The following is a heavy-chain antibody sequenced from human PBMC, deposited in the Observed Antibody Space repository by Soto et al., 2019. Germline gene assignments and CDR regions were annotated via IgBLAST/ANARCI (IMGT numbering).Heavy chain of an antibody. CDR3: ARRVQANWDVVQDNWLDP. CDR2: VYSIGST. D-gene: IGHD1-1*01. Sequence: PSETLSLTWTVSGGSTITHSWNWFLHSPWRGLEWIGYVYSIGSTIYTPSLESRVTISVDTSKNQFSLRLTSLPAADTAIYYCARRVQANWDVVQDNWLDPWGQGTLVTVSS. CDR1: GGSTITHS. J-gene: IGHJ5*01. V-gene: IGHV4-59*08.